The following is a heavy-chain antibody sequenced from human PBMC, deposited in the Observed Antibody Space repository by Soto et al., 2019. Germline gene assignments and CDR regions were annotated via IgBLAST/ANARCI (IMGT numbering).Heavy chain of an antibody. CDR1: GYTFNNYG. CDR3: ARDHSTHDY. CDR2: ISAYNGNT. Sequence: QVQLVQSGGEVKKPGASVKVSCNTAGYTFNNYGISWVRQAPGQGLEWMGWISAYNGNTNYAQKFQGRVTMTTDTSTSTAYMELTSLTSDDTAVYYCARDHSTHDYWGQGTLVTVSS. D-gene: IGHD1-1*01. V-gene: IGHV1-18*04. J-gene: IGHJ4*02.